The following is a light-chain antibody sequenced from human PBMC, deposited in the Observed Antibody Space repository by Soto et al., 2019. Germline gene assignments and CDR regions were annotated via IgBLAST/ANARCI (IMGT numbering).Light chain of an antibody. Sequence: EIVMTQSPATLSVSPGERATLFFSASQSVMSNLAWYQQRPGQAPRLLIHSATTRATGIPARFSGSGSGTEFTLTINNLQSEDFAVYYCQQYNKWPPRTFGQGTKVDI. CDR1: QSVMSN. CDR3: QQYNKWPPRT. V-gene: IGKV3-15*01. J-gene: IGKJ1*01. CDR2: SAT.